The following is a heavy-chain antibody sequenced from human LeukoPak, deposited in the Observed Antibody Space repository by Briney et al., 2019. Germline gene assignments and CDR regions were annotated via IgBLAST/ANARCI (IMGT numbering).Heavy chain of an antibody. CDR3: VRGGVDY. V-gene: IGHV3-33*08. J-gene: IGHJ4*02. Sequence: GGSLRLSCAASGFTFSSYGMHWVRQAPGKGLEWVAVIWYGGSNKYYADSVKGRFTISRDNSKNTLYLQMNSLRAEDTAVYYCVRGGVDYWGQGTLVTVSS. CDR2: IWYGGSNK. D-gene: IGHD3-16*01. CDR1: GFTFSSYG.